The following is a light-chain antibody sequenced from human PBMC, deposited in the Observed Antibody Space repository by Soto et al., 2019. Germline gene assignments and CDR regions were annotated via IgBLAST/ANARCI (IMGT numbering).Light chain of an antibody. V-gene: IGKV3-20*01. CDR3: QHYVTSLTT. CDR1: QSVRNNY. J-gene: IGKJ1*01. CDR2: GAS. Sequence: EMVLTQSPGTLSLSPGERATLSCMASQSVRNNYLAWYQQKPGQAPRLLIFGASIRVTGIPDRFIGSGSGTDFTLTISRLEPEDFAVYYCQHYVTSLTTFGQGTKVDIK.